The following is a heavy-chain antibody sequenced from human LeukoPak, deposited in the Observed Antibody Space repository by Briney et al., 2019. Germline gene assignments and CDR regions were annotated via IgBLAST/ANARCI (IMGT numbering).Heavy chain of an antibody. J-gene: IGHJ4*02. CDR1: GFTFSSYA. V-gene: IGHV3-23*01. CDR3: AKGDDNWNDFDY. Sequence: GGSLRLSCAASGFTFSSYAMSWVRQAPGKGLEWVSAISGSGGSTYYADSVKGRFTISRDNSKNTVHMQMNSLRGEDTAVYYCAKGDDNWNDFDYWGQGTPVTVSS. CDR2: ISGSGGST. D-gene: IGHD1-20*01.